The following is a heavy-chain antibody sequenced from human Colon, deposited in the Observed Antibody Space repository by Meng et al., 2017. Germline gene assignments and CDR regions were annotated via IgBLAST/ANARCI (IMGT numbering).Heavy chain of an antibody. CDR1: GFIFRDYL. V-gene: IGHV3-7*01. CDR3: ARTAGILDS. Sequence: GESLKISCAASGFIFRDYLMTWVRQASGKGLEWVANINQDGSDKNYVDSLKGRFTISRDNTKKSLYLEMNSLRAEDTAVYYCARTAGILDSWGQGTLVTVSS. CDR2: INQDGSDK. D-gene: IGHD3-10*01. J-gene: IGHJ5*01.